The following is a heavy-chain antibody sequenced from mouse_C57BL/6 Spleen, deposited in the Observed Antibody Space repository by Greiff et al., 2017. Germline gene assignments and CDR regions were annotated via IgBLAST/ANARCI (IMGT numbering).Heavy chain of an antibody. CDR2: INPYNGGT. Sequence: VQLQQSGPVLVKPGASVKMSCKASGYTFTDYYMNWVKQSHGKSLEWIGVINPYNGGTSYNQKFKGKATLTVDKSSSTAYMELNSLTSEDSAVYYCARSHYYGSSTGYFDVWGTGTTVTVSS. D-gene: IGHD1-1*01. V-gene: IGHV1-19*01. CDR1: GYTFTDYY. CDR3: ARSHYYGSSTGYFDV. J-gene: IGHJ1*03.